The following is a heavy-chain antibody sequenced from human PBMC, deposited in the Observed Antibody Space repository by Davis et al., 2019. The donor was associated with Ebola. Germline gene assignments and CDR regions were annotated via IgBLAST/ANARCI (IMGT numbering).Heavy chain of an antibody. V-gene: IGHV3-7*03. CDR1: GFTFSRYW. CDR2: IKPDGSER. D-gene: IGHD6-13*01. J-gene: IGHJ1*01. Sequence: GESLKISCAASGFTFSRYWVSWVRQAPGKGLEWVASIKPDGSERHYVDSVRGRFTISRDNAKNSLYLQMNSLRAEDTAVYYCAKDGATYIAAAAVPQHWGQGTLVTVSS. CDR3: AKDGATYIAAAAVPQH.